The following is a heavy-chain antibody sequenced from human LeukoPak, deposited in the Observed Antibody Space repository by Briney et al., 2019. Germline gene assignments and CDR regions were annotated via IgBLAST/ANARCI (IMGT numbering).Heavy chain of an antibody. CDR2: INTDGSST. Sequence: GGSLRLSCAASGFTFSSYWMHWVRQAPGEGLVWVSRINTDGSSTTYADSVKGRFTISRDNAKNTLYLQMNSLRAEDTAVYYCARGVDTAMVTGGYNWFDPWGQGTWVTVSA. CDR3: ARGVDTAMVTGGYNWFDP. D-gene: IGHD5-18*01. CDR1: GFTFSSYW. J-gene: IGHJ5*02. V-gene: IGHV3-74*01.